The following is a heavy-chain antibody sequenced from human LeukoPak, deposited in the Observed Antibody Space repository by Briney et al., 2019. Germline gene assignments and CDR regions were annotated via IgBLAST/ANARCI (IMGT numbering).Heavy chain of an antibody. J-gene: IGHJ3*01. CDR3: AKPRDIDSWAFDV. CDR2: ISYDGRNK. CDR1: GFTFSDYY. D-gene: IGHD2-15*01. V-gene: IGHV3-30*18. Sequence: QPGGSLRLSCAASGFTFSDYYMSWIRQAPGKGLEWVAGISYDGRNKYYADSVKGRFTISRDNSKNTLNLQMNSLRTEDTAVYYCAKPRDIDSWAFDVWGQGTMVTVS.